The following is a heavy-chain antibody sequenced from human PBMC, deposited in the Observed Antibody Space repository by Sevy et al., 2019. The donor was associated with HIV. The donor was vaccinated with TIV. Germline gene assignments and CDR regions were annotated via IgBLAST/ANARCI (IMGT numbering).Heavy chain of an antibody. CDR1: GFTFSDYY. J-gene: IGHJ4*02. V-gene: IGHV3-11*06. D-gene: IGHD6-6*01. Sequence: GGSLRLSCTASGFTFSDYYMSWIRQAPGKGLEWVSYISSSSSYTNYADSVKGRFTISRDNAKNSLYLQMNSLRAEDTAVYYCARVGIAARPISDYWGQGTLVTVSS. CDR3: ARVGIAARPISDY. CDR2: ISSSSSYT.